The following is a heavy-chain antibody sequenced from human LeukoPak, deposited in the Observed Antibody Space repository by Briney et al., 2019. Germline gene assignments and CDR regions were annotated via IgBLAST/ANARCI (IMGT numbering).Heavy chain of an antibody. J-gene: IGHJ4*02. D-gene: IGHD3-10*01. CDR3: VRLGSGY. Sequence: PGGSLRLSCVASTFPFGNYAMYWFRQAPGKGLEWVAVMSSDGTNEYYADSVKGRFTISRDNSKNTLYLHMTSLKVEDTAVYYCVRLGSGYWGQGALVTVSS. CDR2: MSSDGTNE. V-gene: IGHV3-30*04. CDR1: TFPFGNYA.